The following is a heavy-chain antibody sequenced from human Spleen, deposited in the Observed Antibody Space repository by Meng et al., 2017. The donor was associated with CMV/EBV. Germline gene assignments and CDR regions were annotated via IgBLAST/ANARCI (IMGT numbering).Heavy chain of an antibody. CDR1: GFTFGTYS. CDR2: ISSGSSSI. D-gene: IGHD1-26*01. CDR3: AREKGGSYSDS. V-gene: IGHV3-48*04. Sequence: GESLKISCAASGFTFGTYSMNWVRQAPGKGLEWVSYISSGSSSIQYADSVKGRFTISRDNAENSLYLQMNSLRAEDTAVYYCAREKGGSYSDSWGQGTLVTVSS. J-gene: IGHJ4*02.